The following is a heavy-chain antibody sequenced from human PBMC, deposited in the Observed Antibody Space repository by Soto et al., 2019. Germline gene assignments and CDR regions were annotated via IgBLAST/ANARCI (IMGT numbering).Heavy chain of an antibody. D-gene: IGHD6-19*01. CDR3: AGADSSGWYGGY. CDR1: GGTFSSYA. CDR2: IIPIFGTA. J-gene: IGHJ4*02. V-gene: IGHV1-69*01. Sequence: QVQLVQSGSEVKKPGSSVKVSCKASGGTFSSYAISWVRQAPEQGLEWMGGIIPIFGTANYAQKFQGRVTITADESTCTAYMELSSLRSEDTAVYYCAGADSSGWYGGYWGQGTLVTVSS.